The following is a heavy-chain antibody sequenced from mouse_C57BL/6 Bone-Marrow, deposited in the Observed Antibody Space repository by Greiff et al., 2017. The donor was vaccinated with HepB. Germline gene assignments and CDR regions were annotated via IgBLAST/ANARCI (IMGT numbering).Heavy chain of an antibody. Sequence: EVHLVESGPELVKPGASVKIPCKASGYTFTDYNMDWVKQSHGKSLEWIGDINPNNGGTIYNQKFKGKATLTVDKSSSTAYMELRSLTSEDTAVYYCAKRGHDYYAMDYWGQGTSVTVSS. CDR1: GYTFTDYN. V-gene: IGHV1-18*01. CDR2: INPNNGGT. J-gene: IGHJ4*01. D-gene: IGHD3-3*01. CDR3: AKRGHDYYAMDY.